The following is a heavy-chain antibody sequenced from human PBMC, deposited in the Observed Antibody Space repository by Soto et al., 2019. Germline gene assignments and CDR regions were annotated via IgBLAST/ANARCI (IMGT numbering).Heavy chain of an antibody. CDR2: ISSSSSYT. J-gene: IGHJ6*02. V-gene: IGHV3-11*05. D-gene: IGHD6-19*01. CDR3: ARVRALAADGMDV. Sequence: QVQLVESGGGLVKPGGSLRLSCAASGFTFSDYYMIWIRQAPGKGLKWVSYISSSSSYTNYADSVKGRFTISRDNAKNSLYLPMNSLRADDTAVYYCARVRALAADGMDVWGQGTTVTVSS. CDR1: GFTFSDYY.